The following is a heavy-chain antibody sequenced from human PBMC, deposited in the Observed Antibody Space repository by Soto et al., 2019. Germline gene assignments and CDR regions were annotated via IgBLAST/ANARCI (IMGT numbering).Heavy chain of an antibody. V-gene: IGHV4-39*01. Sequence: QLQLQESGPGQVKSSETLSLTCSVSGDSISNSRFYWAWIRQPPGEGLEWIGSIYHTGKAYYNPSLKSRVTISVDTSKKQFSLKLTAVTAADAALYYCARDFFDSSDYTTNWFDPWGQGTLVTVSS. J-gene: IGHJ5*02. D-gene: IGHD3-22*01. CDR3: ARDFFDSSDYTTNWFDP. CDR1: GDSISNSRFY. CDR2: IYHTGKA.